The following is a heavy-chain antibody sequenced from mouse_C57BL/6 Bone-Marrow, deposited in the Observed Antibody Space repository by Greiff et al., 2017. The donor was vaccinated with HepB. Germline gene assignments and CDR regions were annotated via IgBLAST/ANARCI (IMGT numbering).Heavy chain of an antibody. V-gene: IGHV5-16*01. CDR2: INYDGSST. CDR3: AREDYYGSSFWYFDV. D-gene: IGHD1-1*01. Sequence: EVMLVDSEGGLVQPGSSMKLSCTASGFTFSDYYMAWVRQVPEKGLEWVANINYDGSSTYYLDSLKSRFIISRDNAKNILYLQMSSLKSEDTATYYCAREDYYGSSFWYFDVWGTGTTVTVSS. J-gene: IGHJ1*03. CDR1: GFTFSDYY.